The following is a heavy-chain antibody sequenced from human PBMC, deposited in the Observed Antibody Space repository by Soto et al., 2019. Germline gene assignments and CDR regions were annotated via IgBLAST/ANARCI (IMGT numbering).Heavy chain of an antibody. CDR2: ISAYTGNT. CDR1: GYTFTSYG. Sequence: QVQLVQSGAEVKKPGASVKVSCKASGYTFTSYGISWVRQAPGQGLEWMGWISAYTGNTNYAQKLQGRVTMTTDTSTSTVYMELRSLRSDDTAVYYCARQYDILTGYYLEVGYWGQGTQVTVSS. D-gene: IGHD3-9*01. CDR3: ARQYDILTGYYLEVGY. V-gene: IGHV1-18*01. J-gene: IGHJ4*02.